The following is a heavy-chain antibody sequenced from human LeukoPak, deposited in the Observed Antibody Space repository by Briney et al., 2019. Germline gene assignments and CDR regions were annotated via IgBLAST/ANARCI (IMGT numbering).Heavy chain of an antibody. Sequence: ASVKVSCKASGHTFTSYGISWVRQAPGQGLEWMGWISAYNGNTNYAQKLQGRVTMTTDTSTSTAYMELRSLRSDDTAVYYCARLRNYDFWSGDDFDYWGQGTLVTVSS. J-gene: IGHJ4*02. CDR3: ARLRNYDFWSGDDFDY. CDR1: GHTFTSYG. CDR2: ISAYNGNT. D-gene: IGHD3-3*01. V-gene: IGHV1-18*01.